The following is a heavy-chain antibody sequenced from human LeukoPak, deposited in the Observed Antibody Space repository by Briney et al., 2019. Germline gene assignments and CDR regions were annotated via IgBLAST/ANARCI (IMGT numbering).Heavy chain of an antibody. V-gene: IGHV3-33*06. J-gene: IGHJ5*02. Sequence: GGSLRLSCAASGSTSNTHGMHWVRQVPGKGLEWVAATWFDGSVKHYSDAVKGRFTISRDNSLNTLYLQMNSLRVEDTSIYYCAKDAAVQFLEPASWGQGTLVTVSS. CDR2: TWFDGSVK. CDR3: AKDAAVQFLEPAS. CDR1: GSTSNTHG. D-gene: IGHD3-3*01.